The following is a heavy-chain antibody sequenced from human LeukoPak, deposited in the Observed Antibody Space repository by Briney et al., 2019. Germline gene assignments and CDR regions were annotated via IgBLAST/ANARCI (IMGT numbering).Heavy chain of an antibody. D-gene: IGHD3-16*01. V-gene: IGHV3-74*01. CDR3: ARDFLHLGG. J-gene: IGHJ3*01. CDR2: IKTDGSNT. Sequence: ETLSLTCTVSGVSISSSNSYWGWIRQPPGKGLVWVSRIKTDGSNTNYADSVKGRFTISRDNAKNTLYLQMSSLRTEDTAVYYCARDFLHLGGWGQGTMVTVSS. CDR1: GVSISSSNSY.